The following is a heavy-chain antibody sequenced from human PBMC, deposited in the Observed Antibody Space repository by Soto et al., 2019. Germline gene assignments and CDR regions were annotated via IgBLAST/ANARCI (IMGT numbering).Heavy chain of an antibody. V-gene: IGHV3-23*01. Sequence: GSLRLSCAASEFTFRAYAMTWVRQAPGQGLEWVSGISGSGSSPYYADSVKGRFTISRDNSKNTLYLQMNSLRAEDTAVYYCAKVAKQWLAEIDYWGQGTLVTVSS. CDR2: ISGSGSSP. CDR3: AKVAKQWLAEIDY. D-gene: IGHD6-19*01. CDR1: EFTFRAYA. J-gene: IGHJ4*02.